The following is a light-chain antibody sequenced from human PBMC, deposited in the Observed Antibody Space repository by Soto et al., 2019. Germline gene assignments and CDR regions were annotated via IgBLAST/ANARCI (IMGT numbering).Light chain of an antibody. CDR3: SSYAGNNNVV. Sequence: QSALTQPPSASGSPGQSVTISCTGTSSDVCDYKFVSWYQQHPGKAPKLLIYEVSRRPSGVPDRFSGSKSGNTASLTVSGLQAEDEADYYCSSYAGNNNVVFGGGTKLTVL. V-gene: IGLV2-8*01. J-gene: IGLJ2*01. CDR2: EVS. CDR1: SSDVCDYKF.